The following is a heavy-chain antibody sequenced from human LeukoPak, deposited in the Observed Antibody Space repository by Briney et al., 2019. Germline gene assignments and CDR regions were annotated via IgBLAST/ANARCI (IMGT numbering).Heavy chain of an antibody. CDR2: ISYDGSNK. Sequence: GGSLRLSCAASGFTFSSYAMHWVRQAPGKGLEWVAVISYDGSNKYYADSVKGRFTISRDNSKNTLYLQMNSLRAEDTAVYYCARERWSGYDFHGRAFDYWGQGTLVTVSS. CDR1: GFTFSSYA. CDR3: ARERWSGYDFHGRAFDY. D-gene: IGHD5-12*01. V-gene: IGHV3-30-3*01. J-gene: IGHJ4*02.